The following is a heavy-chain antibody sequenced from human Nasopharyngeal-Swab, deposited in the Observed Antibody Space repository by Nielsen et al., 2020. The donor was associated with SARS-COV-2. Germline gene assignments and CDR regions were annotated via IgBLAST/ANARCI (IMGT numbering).Heavy chain of an antibody. CDR3: ARADGRVTMTVVAVIDAFDI. Sequence: LRLSCTVSGGSISSYYWSWIRQPPGKGLEWIGYIYYSGSTYYNPSLKSRVTISVDTSKNQFSLKLSSVTAADTAVYYCARADGRVTMTVVAVIDAFDIWGQGTMVTVSS. J-gene: IGHJ3*02. D-gene: IGHD3-22*01. CDR1: GGSISSYY. CDR2: IYYSGST. V-gene: IGHV4-30-4*01.